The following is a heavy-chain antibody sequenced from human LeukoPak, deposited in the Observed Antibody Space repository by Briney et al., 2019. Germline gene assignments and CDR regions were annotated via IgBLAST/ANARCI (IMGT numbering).Heavy chain of an antibody. D-gene: IGHD2-15*01. CDR1: GGSISSGDYY. V-gene: IGHV4-30-4*01. CDR3: ARTYCSGGSCYKGVFGY. Sequence: SQTLSLTCTVSGGSISSGDYYWSWIRQPPGKGLEWIGYIYYSGSTYYNPSLKSRDTISVDTSKNQFSLKLSSVTAADTAVYYCARTYCSGGSCYKGVFGYWGQGTLVTVSS. J-gene: IGHJ4*02. CDR2: IYYSGST.